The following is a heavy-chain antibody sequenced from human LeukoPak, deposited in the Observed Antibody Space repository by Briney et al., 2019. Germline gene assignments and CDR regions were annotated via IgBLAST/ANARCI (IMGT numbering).Heavy chain of an antibody. D-gene: IGHD3-10*01. V-gene: IGHV3-48*04. Sequence: GGTLRLSCAASGFTFSSYGMSWVRQAPGKGLQWVSYISSSGSTIYSADSVKGRSTISRDNVKNSLYLQMKSLRAEDTAFYYCARAQHYSGSGSALDYWGQGTLVTVSS. CDR1: GFTFSSYG. J-gene: IGHJ4*02. CDR2: ISSSGSTI. CDR3: ARAQHYSGSGSALDY.